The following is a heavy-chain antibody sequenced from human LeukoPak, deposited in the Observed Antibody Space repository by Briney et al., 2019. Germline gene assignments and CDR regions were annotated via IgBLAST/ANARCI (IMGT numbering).Heavy chain of an antibody. V-gene: IGHV1-69*13. CDR2: IIPIFGTA. J-gene: IGHJ4*02. Sequence: SVKVSCKASGGTFSSYAISWVRQAPGQGLEWMGGIIPIFGTANYAQKFQGRVTITADESTGTAYMELSSLRSEDTAVYYCATEITGTRPFDYWGQGTLVTVSS. CDR3: ATEITGTRPFDY. D-gene: IGHD1-7*01. CDR1: GGTFSSYA.